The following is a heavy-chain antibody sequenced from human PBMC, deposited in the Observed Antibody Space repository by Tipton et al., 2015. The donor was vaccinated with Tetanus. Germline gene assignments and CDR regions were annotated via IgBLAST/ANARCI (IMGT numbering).Heavy chain of an antibody. Sequence: TLSLTCAVYGGSFSGYYWSWIRQPPGKGLEWIGEINHSGSTNYNPSLKSRVTISVDTPKNQFSLKLSSVTAADTAVYYCARDLHWSIAARRYYFDYWGQGTLVTVSS. V-gene: IGHV4-34*01. CDR1: GGSFSGYY. CDR3: ARDLHWSIAARRYYFDY. CDR2: INHSGST. D-gene: IGHD6-6*01. J-gene: IGHJ4*02.